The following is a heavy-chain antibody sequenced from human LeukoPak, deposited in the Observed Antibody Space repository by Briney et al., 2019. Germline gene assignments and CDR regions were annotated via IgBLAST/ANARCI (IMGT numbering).Heavy chain of an antibody. CDR3: ARDPRFPNTGLSAFDI. CDR2: INAGNGNT. V-gene: IGHV1-3*01. CDR1: GYTFTSYA. J-gene: IGHJ3*02. D-gene: IGHD1-14*01. Sequence: ASVKVSCKASGYTFTSYAMHWVRQDPGQRLEWMGWINAGNGNTKYSQKFQGRVTITRDTSASTAYMELSSLRSEDTAVYYRARDPRFPNTGLSAFDIWGQGTLVTVSS.